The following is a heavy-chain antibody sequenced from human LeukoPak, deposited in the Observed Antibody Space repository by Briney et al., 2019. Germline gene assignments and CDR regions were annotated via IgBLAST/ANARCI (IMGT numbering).Heavy chain of an antibody. D-gene: IGHD3-9*01. CDR3: ARDLWGILTGYIDY. Sequence: PGGSLRLSCAASGFTFSSYSMNWVRQAPGKGLEWVSSISSSSSYIYYADSVKGRFTISRDNAKNSLYLQMNSLRAEDTAVYYCARDLWGILTGYIDYWGQGTLVTVSP. J-gene: IGHJ4*02. CDR2: ISSSSSYI. CDR1: GFTFSSYS. V-gene: IGHV3-21*01.